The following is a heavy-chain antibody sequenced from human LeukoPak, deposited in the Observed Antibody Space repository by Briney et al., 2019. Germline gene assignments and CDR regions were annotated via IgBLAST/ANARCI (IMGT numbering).Heavy chain of an antibody. CDR1: GYTFTNNY. CDR3: ARDDPITMVRGVITQIDY. Sequence: GASVKVSCKASGYTFTNNYMHWVRQAPGQGLEWMGWINPNSGGTNYAQKFQGRVTMTRDTSISTAYMELSRLRSDDTAVYYCARDDPITMVRGVITQIDYWGQGTLVTVSS. D-gene: IGHD3-10*01. V-gene: IGHV1-2*02. J-gene: IGHJ4*02. CDR2: INPNSGGT.